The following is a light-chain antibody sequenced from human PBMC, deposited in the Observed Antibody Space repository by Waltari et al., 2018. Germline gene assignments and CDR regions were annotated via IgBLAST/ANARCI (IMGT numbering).Light chain of an antibody. CDR3: QQANSFPA. CDR2: ASS. Sequence: DIQMTQSPSSVSASVGDRVTITCRASQSISSWLAWYQQKPGKAPKLLNYASSSLKSGVPSCFGSSGSAKDFTLTSSLQQHEDSANYYHQQANSFPAFGGGTKVEIK. J-gene: IGKJ4*02. V-gene: IGKV1-12*01. CDR1: QSISSW.